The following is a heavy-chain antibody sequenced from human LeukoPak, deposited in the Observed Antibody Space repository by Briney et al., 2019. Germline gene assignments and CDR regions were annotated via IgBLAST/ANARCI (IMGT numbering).Heavy chain of an antibody. CDR2: MNPNSGNA. J-gene: IGHJ4*02. CDR1: GYTFTSYD. Sequence: ASVKVSCKASGYTFTSYDVNWVRQASGQGLEWMGRMNPNSGNAGYIQKFQGRVTMTRNTSISTAYMELSGLRFEDTAVYYCARGFYASGSYSFDYWGQGTLVTVSS. CDR3: ARGFYASGSYSFDY. D-gene: IGHD3-10*01. V-gene: IGHV1-8*01.